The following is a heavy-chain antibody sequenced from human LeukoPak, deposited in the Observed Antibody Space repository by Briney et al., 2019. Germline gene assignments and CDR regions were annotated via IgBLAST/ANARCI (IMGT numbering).Heavy chain of an antibody. CDR2: ISGSGGST. CDR1: GFTFSSYG. V-gene: IGHV3-23*01. CDR3: AKDDVAAFATGYMDV. J-gene: IGHJ6*03. Sequence: GGTLRLSCAASGFTFSSYGMSWVRQAPGKGLEWVSAISGSGGSTYYADSVKGRFTISRDNSKNTLYLQMNSLRAEDTAVYYCAKDDVAAFATGYMDVWGKGTTVTVSS. D-gene: IGHD6-6*01.